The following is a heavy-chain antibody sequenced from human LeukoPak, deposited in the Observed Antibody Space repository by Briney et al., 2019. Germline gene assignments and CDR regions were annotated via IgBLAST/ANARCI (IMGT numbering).Heavy chain of an antibody. V-gene: IGHV5-51*01. Sequence: WIRQPPGKGLEWIGYIYPGDSDTRYSPSFQGQVTISADKSISTAYLQWSSLKASDTAMYYCARQYQLQGDWFDPWGQGTLVPVSS. CDR3: ARQYQLQGDWFDP. CDR2: IYPGDSDT. D-gene: IGHD2-2*01. J-gene: IGHJ5*02.